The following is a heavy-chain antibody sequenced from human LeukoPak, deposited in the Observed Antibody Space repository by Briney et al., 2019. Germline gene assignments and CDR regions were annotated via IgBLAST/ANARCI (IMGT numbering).Heavy chain of an antibody. J-gene: IGHJ4*02. Sequence: GGSLRLSCAASGFTFGDYYMSWIRQAPGKGLEWVSYISSSGSTIYYADSVKGGFTISRDNAKNSLYLQMNSLRAEDTAVYYCARDLWGWGYSYGYTDYWGQGTLVTVSS. CDR1: GFTFGDYY. D-gene: IGHD5-18*01. V-gene: IGHV3-11*01. CDR3: ARDLWGWGYSYGYTDY. CDR2: ISSSGSTI.